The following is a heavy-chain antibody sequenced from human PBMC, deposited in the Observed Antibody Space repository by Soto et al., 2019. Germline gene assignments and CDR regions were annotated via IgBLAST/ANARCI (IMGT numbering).Heavy chain of an antibody. D-gene: IGHD6-19*01. CDR3: AKGGRQWLVTSDFNY. CDR2: VSHDGRNT. J-gene: IGHJ4*02. Sequence: GGTLRLSCAAVGLTSSNAWMLRVRQAPGKGLEWVAVVSHDGRNTHYADSVKGRFTISRDSSKNTVSLEMTSLRAEDTAVYYCAKGGRQWLVTSDFNYWGQGALVTVSS. V-gene: IGHV3-30*18. CDR1: GLTSSNAW.